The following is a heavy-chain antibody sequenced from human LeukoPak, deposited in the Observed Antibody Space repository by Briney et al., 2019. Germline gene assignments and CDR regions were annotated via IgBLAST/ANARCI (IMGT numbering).Heavy chain of an antibody. V-gene: IGHV3-72*01. CDR2: IRNKANSYTT. J-gene: IGHJ4*02. D-gene: IGHD1-26*01. Sequence: GGSLRLSCAASGFTFSDHYMDWVRQAPGKGLEWVGRIRNKANSYTTEYAASVKGRFTISRDDSRNSLYLQMNSLITEDTAVYYCSRVHYITWDGSYFDCWGQGTLVTVSS. CDR1: GFTFSDHY. CDR3: SRVHYITWDGSYFDC.